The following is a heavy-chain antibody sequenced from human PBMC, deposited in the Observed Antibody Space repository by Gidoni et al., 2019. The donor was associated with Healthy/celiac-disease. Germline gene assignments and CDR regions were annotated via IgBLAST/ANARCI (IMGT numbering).Heavy chain of an antibody. D-gene: IGHD5-18*01. V-gene: IGHV1-8*01. CDR2: MNPNSGNT. CDR3: ARGYSYGHYYYYGMDV. J-gene: IGHJ6*02. Sequence: QVQLVQSGAEVQKPATSVKVSCKASGYTFTSYDINWVRQATGQGLEWMGWMNPNSGNTGYAQKFQGRVTMTRNTSISTAYMELSSLRSEDTAVYYCARGYSYGHYYYYGMDVWGQGTTVTVSS. CDR1: GYTFTSYD.